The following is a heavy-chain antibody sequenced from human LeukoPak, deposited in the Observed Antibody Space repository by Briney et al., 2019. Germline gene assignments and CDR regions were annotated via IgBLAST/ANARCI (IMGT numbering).Heavy chain of an antibody. CDR3: ARDLVVVITSFYSAWGAFDI. Sequence: GASVKVSCKASGYTFTSYGISWVRQAPGQGLEWMGWISAYNGNTNYAQKLQGRVTMTTDTSTSTAYMELRSLRSDDTAVYYCARDLVVVITSFYSAWGAFDIWGQGTMVTVSS. V-gene: IGHV1-18*01. D-gene: IGHD3-22*01. CDR1: GYTFTSYG. CDR2: ISAYNGNT. J-gene: IGHJ3*02.